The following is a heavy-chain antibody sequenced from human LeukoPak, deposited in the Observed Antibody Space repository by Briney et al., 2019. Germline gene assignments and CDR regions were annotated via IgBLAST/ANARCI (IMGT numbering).Heavy chain of an antibody. V-gene: IGHV4-59*12. CDR3: AKTLVTLSEDYFDY. Sequence: PETLSLTCTVSGGSISSYYWSWIRQPPGKGLEWIGYIYYSGSTNYNPSLKSRVTISVDTSKNQFSLKLSSVTAADTAVYYCAKTLVTLSEDYFDYWGQGTLVTVSS. CDR2: IYYSGST. J-gene: IGHJ4*02. D-gene: IGHD3-3*01. CDR1: GGSISSYY.